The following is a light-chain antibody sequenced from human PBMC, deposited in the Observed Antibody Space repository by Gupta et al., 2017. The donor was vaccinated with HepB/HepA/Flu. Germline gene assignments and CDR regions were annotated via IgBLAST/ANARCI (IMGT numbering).Light chain of an antibody. CDR2: AAS. V-gene: IGKV1-39*01. CDR3: QHRYSTPWT. J-gene: IGKJ1*01. CDR1: QSISSY. Sequence: DIQMTQSPSSLSASVGDRVTITCRASQSISSYLNWYQQKPGKAPKLLIYAASSVHSGVPSRFSGSGYGTDFTLTISRRQPEDFANYDCQHRYSTPWTFGQGTXVEIK.